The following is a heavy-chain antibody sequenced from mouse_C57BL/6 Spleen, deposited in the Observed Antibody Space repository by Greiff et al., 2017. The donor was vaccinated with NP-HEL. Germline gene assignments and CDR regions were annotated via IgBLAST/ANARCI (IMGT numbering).Heavy chain of an antibody. CDR1: ASPFPSYW. CDR3: ARVGNGYAYAMDY. V-gene: IGHV1-72*01. J-gene: IGHJ4*01. Sequence: VQLQQPGAELLKPGASVKLSCKASASPFPSYWMTWVKRRPGRGLGWIGRFDPNSGGTKYNEKFKSKATPTVDKPSSTAYMQLSSLTSEDSAVYYCARVGNGYAYAMDYWGQGTSVTVSS. CDR2: FDPNSGGT. D-gene: IGHD2-2*01.